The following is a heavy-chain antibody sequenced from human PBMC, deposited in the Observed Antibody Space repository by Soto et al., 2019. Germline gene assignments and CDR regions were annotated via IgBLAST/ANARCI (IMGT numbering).Heavy chain of an antibody. CDR2: IYYSGST. Sequence: PSETLSLTCTVSGGSISSYYWSWIRQPPGKGLEWIGYIYYSGSTNYNPSLKSRVTISVDTSKNQFSLKLSSVTAADTAVYYCARQQRGGYSGYEIYYYYYHMDVWGKGTTVTVSS. D-gene: IGHD5-12*01. J-gene: IGHJ6*03. CDR3: ARQQRGGYSGYEIYYYYYHMDV. CDR1: GGSISSYY. V-gene: IGHV4-59*08.